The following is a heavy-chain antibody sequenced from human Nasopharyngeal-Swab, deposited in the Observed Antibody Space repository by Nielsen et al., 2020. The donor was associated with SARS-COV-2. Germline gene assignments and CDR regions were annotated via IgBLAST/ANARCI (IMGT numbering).Heavy chain of an antibody. CDR2: ISSSSSYI. V-gene: IGHV3-11*06. D-gene: IGHD2/OR15-2a*01. CDR3: ASLLAPFDY. Sequence: GESLKISCAASGFTFSDYYMSWIRQAPGKGLEWVSSISSSSSYIYYADSVKGRFTISRDNAKNSLYLQMNSLRAEDTAVYYCASLLAPFDYWGQGTLVTVSS. CDR1: GFTFSDYY. J-gene: IGHJ4*02.